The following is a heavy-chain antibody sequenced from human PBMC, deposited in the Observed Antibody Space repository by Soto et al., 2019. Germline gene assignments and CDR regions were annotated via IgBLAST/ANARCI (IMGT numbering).Heavy chain of an antibody. CDR2: IYWDDDK. Sequence: QITLKESGPTLVKPTQTLTLTCTFSGFSLTTTGLGVAWIRQPPGKALEWLALIYWDDDKRYNPSLKSRLTITKDTSKNQVVLTMTNVDPVDTATYYCSHTGSVMTFGGVIVPWDGDDTFAIWGQGTMVTVSS. CDR3: SHTGSVMTFGGVIVPWDGDDTFAI. J-gene: IGHJ3*02. V-gene: IGHV2-5*02. D-gene: IGHD3-16*02. CDR1: GFSLTTTGLG.